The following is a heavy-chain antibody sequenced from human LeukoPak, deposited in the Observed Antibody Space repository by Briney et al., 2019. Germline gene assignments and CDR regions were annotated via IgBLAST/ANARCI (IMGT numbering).Heavy chain of an antibody. V-gene: IGHV3-64D*06. CDR1: GFTFSSYA. CDR3: VTGDYVWGSYRHFFDY. D-gene: IGHD3-16*02. CDR2: ISSNGGST. Sequence: PGGSLRLSCSASGFTFSSYAMHWVRQAPGKGLEYVSAISSNGGSTYYADSVKGRFTIPRDNSKNTLYLQMSSLRAEDTAVYYCVTGDYVWGSYRHFFDYWGQGTLVTVSS. J-gene: IGHJ4*02.